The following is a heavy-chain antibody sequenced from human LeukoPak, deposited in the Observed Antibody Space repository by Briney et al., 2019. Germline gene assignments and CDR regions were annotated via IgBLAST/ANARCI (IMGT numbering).Heavy chain of an antibody. V-gene: IGHV3-21*01. CDR2: ISSSSSYI. D-gene: IGHD2-15*01. CDR3: ARDGGTSTPFDH. J-gene: IGHJ4*02. CDR1: GFTFSSYS. Sequence: GGSLRLSCAASGFTFSSYSMNWVRQAPGKGLEWVSSISSSSSYIYYADSVNGRFTISRDNAKSTVYLQMNSLTAEDTAVYYCARDGGTSTPFDHWGQGTLVTVSS.